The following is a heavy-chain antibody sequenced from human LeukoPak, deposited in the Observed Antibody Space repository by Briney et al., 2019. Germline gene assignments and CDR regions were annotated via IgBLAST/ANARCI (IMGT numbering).Heavy chain of an antibody. CDR1: GGSISSYY. Sequence: PSETLSLTCTVPGGSISSYYWSWIRQPPGKGLEWIGYIYYSGSTNYNPSLKSRVTISVDTSKNQFSLKLSSVTAADMAVYYCAGGDYDSSGAGTDYWGQGTLVTVSS. J-gene: IGHJ4*02. V-gene: IGHV4-59*01. CDR2: IYYSGST. D-gene: IGHD3-22*01. CDR3: AGGDYDSSGAGTDY.